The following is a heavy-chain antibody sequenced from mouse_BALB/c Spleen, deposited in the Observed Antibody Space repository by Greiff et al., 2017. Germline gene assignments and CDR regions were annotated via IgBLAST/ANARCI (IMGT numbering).Heavy chain of an antibody. J-gene: IGHJ3*01. CDR3: TRGYDGYYTTFAY. CDR1: GYSFTSYW. D-gene: IGHD2-3*01. Sequence: EVKLQESGTVLARPGASVKMSCKASGYSFTSYWMHWVKQRPGQGLEWIGAIYPGNSDTSYNQKFKGKAKLTAVTSASTAYMELSSLTNEDSAVYYCTRGYDGYYTTFAYWGQGTLVTVSA. V-gene: IGHV1-5*01. CDR2: IYPGNSDT.